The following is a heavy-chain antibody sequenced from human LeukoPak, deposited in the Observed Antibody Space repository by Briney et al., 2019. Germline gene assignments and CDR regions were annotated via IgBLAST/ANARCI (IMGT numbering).Heavy chain of an antibody. CDR2: INHSGST. D-gene: IGHD7-27*01. J-gene: IGHJ3*02. V-gene: IGHV4-34*01. CDR3: ARLWENWGYAFDI. Sequence: SETLSLTCAVYGGSFSGYYWSWIRQPPGKGLEWIGEINHSGSTNYNPSLKSRVTISVDTSKNQFSLKLSSVTAADTAVYYCARLWENWGYAFDIWGQGTMVTVSS. CDR1: GGSFSGYY.